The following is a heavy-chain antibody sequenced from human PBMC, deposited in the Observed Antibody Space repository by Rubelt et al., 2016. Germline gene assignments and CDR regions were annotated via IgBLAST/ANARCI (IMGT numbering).Heavy chain of an antibody. CDR1: GYTLTELS. J-gene: IGHJ5*02. Sequence: QVQLVQSGAEVKKPGASVKVSCKVSGYTLTELSMHWVRQAPGKGLEWMGGFDPEDGEKIYAEKFQGRVTMTGDKATDTAYMELSRLRSEDTAVDYWATSWFDPWGQGTLVTVSS. V-gene: IGHV1-24*01. CDR3: ATSWFDP. CDR2: FDPEDGEK.